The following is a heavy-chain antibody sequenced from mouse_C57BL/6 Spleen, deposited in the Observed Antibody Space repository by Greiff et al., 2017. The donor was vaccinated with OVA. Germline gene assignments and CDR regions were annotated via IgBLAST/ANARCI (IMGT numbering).Heavy chain of an antibody. CDR2: IYPSDSET. V-gene: IGHV1-61*01. CDR1: GYTFTSYW. D-gene: IGHD1-1*02. CDR3: ARSDRLWSY. J-gene: IGHJ2*01. Sequence: QVQLKQPGAELVRPGSSVKLSCKASGYTFTSYWMDWVKQRPGQGLEWIGNIYPSDSETHYNQKFKDKATLTVDKSSSTAYMQLSSLTSEDAAVYYCARSDRLWSYWGQGTTLTVSS.